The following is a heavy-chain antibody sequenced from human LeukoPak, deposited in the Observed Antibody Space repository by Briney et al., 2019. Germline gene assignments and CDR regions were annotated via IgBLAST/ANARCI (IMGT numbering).Heavy chain of an antibody. CDR2: INHSGST. D-gene: IGHD2-15*01. CDR3: VRFRGRCSGGSCYQNNYYYYSMDV. V-gene: IGHV4-34*01. Sequence: SQTLSLTCAVYGGFFSGYYWSWIRQPPGKGLEWIGEINHSGSTNYNPSLKSQGTISVDTSKNQFSLKLSSVTAADTAVYYCVRFRGRCSGGSCYQNNYYYYSMDVWGKGATVTVSS. CDR1: GGFFSGYY. J-gene: IGHJ6*04.